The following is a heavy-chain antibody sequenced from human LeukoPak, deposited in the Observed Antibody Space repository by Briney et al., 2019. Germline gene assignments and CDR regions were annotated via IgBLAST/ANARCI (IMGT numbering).Heavy chain of an antibody. CDR2: ISSSSSYI. CDR1: GFTFSSYS. D-gene: IGHD6-13*01. CDR3: ARGSGIAAAARAPDY. J-gene: IGHJ4*02. Sequence: GGSLRLPCAASGFTFSSYSMNWVRQAPGKGLEWVSSISSSSSYIYYADSVKGRFTISRDNAKNSLYLQMNSLRAEDTAVYYCARGSGIAAAARAPDYWGQGTLVTVSS. V-gene: IGHV3-21*01.